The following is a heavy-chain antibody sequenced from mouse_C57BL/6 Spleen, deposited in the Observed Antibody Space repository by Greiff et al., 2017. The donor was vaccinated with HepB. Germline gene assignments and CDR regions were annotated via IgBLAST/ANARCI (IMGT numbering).Heavy chain of an antibody. CDR2: ISYSGST. D-gene: IGHD1-1*01. CDR3: ARYNYYGSSYYWYFDV. V-gene: IGHV3-8*01. CDR1: GYSITSDY. Sequence: DVKLQESGPGLAKPSQTLSLTCSVTGYSITSDYWNWIRKFPGNKLEYMGYISYSGSTYYNPSLKSRISITRDTSKNQYYLQLNSVTTEDTATYYCARYNYYGSSYYWYFDVWGTGTTVTVSS. J-gene: IGHJ1*03.